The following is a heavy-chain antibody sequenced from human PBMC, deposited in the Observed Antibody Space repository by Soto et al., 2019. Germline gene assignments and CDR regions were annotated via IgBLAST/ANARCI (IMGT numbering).Heavy chain of an antibody. CDR1: GTIFSSYT. CDR2: IIPILGET. V-gene: IGHV1-69*08. D-gene: IGHD3-16*01. CDR3: ARGLGGRMDD. J-gene: IGHJ6*02. Sequence: QVQLVQSGAEVKKPGSSVRVSCKASGTIFSSYTISWVRQAPGQGLEWMGRIIPILGETNSAQKFQGRVTLTADKSTITAYMELNSLRLEDTALSYCARGLGGRMDDWGQGTTVTVSS.